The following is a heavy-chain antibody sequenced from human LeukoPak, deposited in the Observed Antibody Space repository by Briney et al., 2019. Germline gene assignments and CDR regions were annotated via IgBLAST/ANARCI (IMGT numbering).Heavy chain of an antibody. Sequence: SETLSLTCTVSGGSISSDYWSWIRQSPGKGLEWIGYIYYSGSTNYNPSLKSRVTISVDTSKNQFSLKLSSVTAADTAVYYCARIASGLFDYWGQGTLVTVSS. J-gene: IGHJ4*02. CDR3: ARIASGLFDY. D-gene: IGHD3-10*01. CDR2: IYYSGST. CDR1: GGSISSDY. V-gene: IGHV4-59*01.